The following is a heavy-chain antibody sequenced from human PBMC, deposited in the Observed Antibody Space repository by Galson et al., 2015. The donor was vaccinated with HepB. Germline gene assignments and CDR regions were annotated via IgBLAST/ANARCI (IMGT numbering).Heavy chain of an antibody. Sequence: SVKVSCKASGYTFTSYGISWVRQAPGQGLEWMGWISAYNGNTNYAQKLQGRVTMTTDTSTSTAYMELRSLRSDDTAVYYCARGSPISYYDISTGEIAEYFQHWGQGTLVTVSS. D-gene: IGHD3-9*01. CDR2: ISAYNGNT. CDR1: GYTFTSYG. V-gene: IGHV1-18*04. CDR3: ARGSPISYYDISTGEIAEYFQH. J-gene: IGHJ1*01.